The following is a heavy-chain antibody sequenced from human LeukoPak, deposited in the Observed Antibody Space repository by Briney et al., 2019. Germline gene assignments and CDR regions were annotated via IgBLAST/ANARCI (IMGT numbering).Heavy chain of an antibody. CDR1: GYTFTSYY. D-gene: IGHD3-22*01. V-gene: IGHV1-2*02. Sequence: GASVKVSCKASGYTFTSYYMHWVRQAPGQGLEWMGWINPNSGGTNYAQKFQGRVTMTRDTSISTAYMELSRLRSDDTAVYYCARVEGEYYYDSSGLSLDYWGQGTLVTVSS. CDR2: INPNSGGT. CDR3: ARVEGEYYYDSSGLSLDY. J-gene: IGHJ4*02.